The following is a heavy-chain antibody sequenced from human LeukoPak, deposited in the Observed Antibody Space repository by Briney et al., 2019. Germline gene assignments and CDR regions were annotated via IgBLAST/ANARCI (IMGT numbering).Heavy chain of an antibody. D-gene: IGHD5-18*01. Sequence: GSSVKVSCKASGGTFSSYAISWVRQAPGQGLEWMGRIIPIFGIANYAQKFQGRVTITADKSMSTAYMELSSLRSEDTAVYYCARGSDTAMDPDWYFDLWGRGTLVTVSS. J-gene: IGHJ2*01. CDR2: IIPIFGIA. V-gene: IGHV1-69*04. CDR3: ARGSDTAMDPDWYFDL. CDR1: GGTFSSYA.